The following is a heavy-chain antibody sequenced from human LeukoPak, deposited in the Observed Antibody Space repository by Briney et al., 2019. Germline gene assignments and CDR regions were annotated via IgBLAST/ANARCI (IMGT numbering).Heavy chain of an antibody. J-gene: IGHJ4*02. V-gene: IGHV4-38-2*02. CDR1: GYSISSGYY. CDR3: ARDHGYYYGSGSYYPQPFDY. Sequence: SETLSLTCAVSGYSISSGYYWGWIRQPPGKGLEWIGSFYHSGSTYYNPSLKSRVTISVDTSKNQFSLKLSSVTAADTAVYYCARDHGYYYGSGSYYPQPFDYWGQGTLVTVSS. D-gene: IGHD3-10*01. CDR2: FYHSGST.